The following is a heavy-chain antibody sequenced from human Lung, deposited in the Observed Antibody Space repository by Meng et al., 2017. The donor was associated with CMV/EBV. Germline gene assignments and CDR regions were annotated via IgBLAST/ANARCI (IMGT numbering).Heavy chain of an antibody. CDR1: GGSFSGYY. V-gene: IGHV4-34*01. CDR2: INHSGST. CDR3: ARAGRSYGMDV. J-gene: IGHJ6*02. Sequence: SXTXSLTCAVYGGSFSGYYWSWIRQPPGKGLEWIGEINHSGSTNYNPSLKSRVTISVDTSKNQFSLKLSSVTAADTAVYYCARAGRSYGMDVGGQGTTVTVSS.